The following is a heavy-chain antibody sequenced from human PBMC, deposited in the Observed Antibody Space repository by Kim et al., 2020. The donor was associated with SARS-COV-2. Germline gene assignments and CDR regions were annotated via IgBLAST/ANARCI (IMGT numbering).Heavy chain of an antibody. CDR1: GFSFSSYA. Sequence: GGSLRLSCAASGFSFSSYAMTWVRQAPGKGLEWVSSISGSGGNTYYPDSVKGRFTISRDNSRNTLYLQMNSLRAEDTAVYYCAKDGAGSHPYNFDYWGQGTLITVSS. J-gene: IGHJ4*02. CDR2: ISGSGGNT. D-gene: IGHD1-1*01. V-gene: IGHV3-23*01. CDR3: AKDGAGSHPYNFDY.